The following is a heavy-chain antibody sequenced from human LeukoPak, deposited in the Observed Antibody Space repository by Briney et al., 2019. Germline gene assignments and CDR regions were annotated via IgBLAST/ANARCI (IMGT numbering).Heavy chain of an antibody. CDR2: IWYDGSNK. J-gene: IGHJ4*02. Sequence: GRSLRLSCAASGFTFSSYGMHWVRQAPGKGLEWVAVIWYDGSNKYYADSVKGRFTISRDNGKNTLYLQMNSLRAEDTAVYYCARGGDSSNWYPGYFDYWGQGALVTVSS. D-gene: IGHD6-13*01. CDR3: ARGGDSSNWYPGYFDY. V-gene: IGHV3-33*01. CDR1: GFTFSSYG.